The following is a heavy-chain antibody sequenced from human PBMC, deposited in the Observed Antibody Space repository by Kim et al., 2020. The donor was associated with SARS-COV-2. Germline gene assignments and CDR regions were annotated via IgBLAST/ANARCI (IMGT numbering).Heavy chain of an antibody. Sequence: SETLSLTCAVYGGSFSGYYWSWIRQPPGKGLEWIGEINHSGSTNYNPSLKSRVTISVDTSKNQFSLKLSSVTAADTAVYYCARTRGFLEWLPDYWGQGTL. CDR1: GGSFSGYY. V-gene: IGHV4-34*01. CDR3: ARTRGFLEWLPDY. D-gene: IGHD3-3*01. CDR2: INHSGST. J-gene: IGHJ4*02.